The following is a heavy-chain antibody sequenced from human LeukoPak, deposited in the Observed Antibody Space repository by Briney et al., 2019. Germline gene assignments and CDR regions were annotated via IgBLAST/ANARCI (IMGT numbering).Heavy chain of an antibody. Sequence: GGSLRLFCAASGLTFSSYAMHWVRQAPGKGLEWVAVISYDGSNKYYADSVKGRFTISRDNSKNTLYLQMNSLRAEDTAVYYCARGTGPAFDPWGQGTLVTVSS. CDR2: ISYDGSNK. CDR3: ARGTGPAFDP. J-gene: IGHJ5*02. V-gene: IGHV3-30*04. CDR1: GLTFSSYA. D-gene: IGHD1/OR15-1a*01.